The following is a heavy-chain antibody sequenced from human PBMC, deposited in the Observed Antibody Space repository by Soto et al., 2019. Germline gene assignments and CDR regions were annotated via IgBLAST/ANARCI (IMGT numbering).Heavy chain of an antibody. D-gene: IGHD4-4*01. J-gene: IGHJ6*02. Sequence: QVQLVQSGAEVKKPGSSVKVSCKASGGTFSSYAINWVRQAPGQGLEWMGGIIRIFGTPDYAQRFQGRVTITADESTSTAYMELSSLRSEDTAVYYCAIQESNEYYYYGMDVWGQGTTVTVSS. CDR1: GGTFSSYA. CDR3: AIQESNEYYYYGMDV. V-gene: IGHV1-69*12. CDR2: IIRIFGTP.